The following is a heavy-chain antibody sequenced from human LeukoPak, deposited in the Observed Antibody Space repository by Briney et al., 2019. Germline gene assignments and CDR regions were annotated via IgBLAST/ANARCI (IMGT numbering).Heavy chain of an antibody. CDR1: GYTFTSYD. D-gene: IGHD3-3*01. CDR2: MNPNSGNT. J-gene: IGHJ4*02. Sequence: GASVKVSCKASGYTFTSYDINWVRQATGQGLEWMGWMNPNSGNTGYAQKFQGRVTMTRNTSISTAYMELSSLRSEDTAVYYCARAYYDFWSGYYNQPGHFDYWGQGTLVTVSS. V-gene: IGHV1-8*01. CDR3: ARAYYDFWSGYYNQPGHFDY.